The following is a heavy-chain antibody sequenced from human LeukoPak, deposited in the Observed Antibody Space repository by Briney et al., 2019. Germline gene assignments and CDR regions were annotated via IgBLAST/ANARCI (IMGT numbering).Heavy chain of an antibody. CDR2: IYYGANT. CDR3: AGGQTLDWLSNYFDS. V-gene: IGHV4-39*01. J-gene: IGHJ4*02. CDR1: GRSISSSFYY. Sequence: PSETLSLTCAVSGRSISSSFYYWGWGRQPPGKGLEWVGSIYYGANTYYNPSLKSRLTNSVDTPTNQVSLKLRSVTAADTALYFCAGGQTLDWLSNYFDSWGQGSLVIVSS. D-gene: IGHD3-3*01.